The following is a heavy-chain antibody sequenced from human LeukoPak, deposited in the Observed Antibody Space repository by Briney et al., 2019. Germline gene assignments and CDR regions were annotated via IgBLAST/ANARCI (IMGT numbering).Heavy chain of an antibody. Sequence: GGSLRLSCAASGFTVSSTYMSWVRQAPGKGLEWVSVIYSGGNIYYIESVKGRFTISRDTSENTLYLQMNSLRAEDTAVYFCARSSYSSSSSVWGQGTMVTVSS. CDR3: ARSSYSSSSSV. V-gene: IGHV3-53*01. D-gene: IGHD6-6*01. CDR1: GFTVSSTY. J-gene: IGHJ3*01. CDR2: IYSGGNI.